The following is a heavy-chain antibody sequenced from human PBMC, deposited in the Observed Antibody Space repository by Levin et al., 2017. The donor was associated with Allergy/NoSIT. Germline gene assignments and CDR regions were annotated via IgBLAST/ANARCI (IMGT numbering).Heavy chain of an antibody. V-gene: IGHV4-59*01. CDR1: GGSISSYY. CDR2: IYYSGST. J-gene: IGHJ4*02. CDR3: ARESGQQLVRRFDY. Sequence: SQTLSLTCTVSGGSISSYYWSWIRQPPGKGLEWIGYIYYSGSTNYNPSLKSRVTISVDTSKNQFSLKLSSVTAADTAVYYCARESGQQLVRRFDYWGQGTLVTVSS. D-gene: IGHD6-13*01.